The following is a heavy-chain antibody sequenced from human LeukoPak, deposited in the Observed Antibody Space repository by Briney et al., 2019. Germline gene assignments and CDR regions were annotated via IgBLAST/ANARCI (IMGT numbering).Heavy chain of an antibody. D-gene: IGHD3-10*01. CDR2: FDPEDGET. J-gene: IGHJ5*02. CDR3: ATLVLVSMGIMAESINWFDP. V-gene: IGHV1-24*01. Sequence: WASVKVSCKVSGYTLTELSMHWVRQAPGKGLEWMGGFDPEDGETIYAQKFQGRVTMTEDTSTDTAYMELSSLRSEDTAVYYCATLVLVSMGIMAESINWFDPWGQGTLVTVSS. CDR1: GYTLTELS.